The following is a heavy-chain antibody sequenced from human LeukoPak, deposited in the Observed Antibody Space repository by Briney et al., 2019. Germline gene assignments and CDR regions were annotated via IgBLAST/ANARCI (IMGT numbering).Heavy chain of an antibody. J-gene: IGHJ4*02. CDR3: ARGRFHPVDY. Sequence: SETLSLTCTVSGYSISSGYYWGWIRQPPGKGLEWIGSIYHSGSTYYNPSLKSRVTISVDTSKSQFSLKLSSVTAADTAVYYCARGRFHPVDYWGQGTLVTVSS. CDR1: GYSISSGYY. V-gene: IGHV4-38-2*02. D-gene: IGHD2-21*01. CDR2: IYHSGST.